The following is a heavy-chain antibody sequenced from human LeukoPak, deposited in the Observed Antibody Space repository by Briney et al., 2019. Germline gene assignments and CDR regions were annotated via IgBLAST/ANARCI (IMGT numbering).Heavy chain of an antibody. CDR2: ISWNSGSI. D-gene: IGHD6-13*01. CDR3: AKSYSSSWYGAFDI. CDR1: GFTFSSYW. V-gene: IGHV3-9*03. Sequence: GGSLRLSCAASGFTFSSYWMSWVRQAPGKGLEWVSGISWNSGSIGYADSVKGRFTISRDNAKNSLYLQMNSLRAEDMALYYCAKSYSSSWYGAFDIWGQGTMVTVSS. J-gene: IGHJ3*02.